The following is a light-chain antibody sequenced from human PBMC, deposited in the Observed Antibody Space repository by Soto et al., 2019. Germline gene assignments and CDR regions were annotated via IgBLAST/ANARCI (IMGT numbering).Light chain of an antibody. CDR3: QSYDSSNRWV. J-gene: IGLJ3*02. Sequence: NFMLTQPHSVSASPGKTVTISCTRSSGSIASNHVQWYQQRPGSSPTTVIYEDNQRPSGVPDRFSGSIDSSSNSASLTISGLKTGDEADYYCQSYDSSNRWVFGGGTKVTVL. CDR2: EDN. V-gene: IGLV6-57*01. CDR1: SGSIASNH.